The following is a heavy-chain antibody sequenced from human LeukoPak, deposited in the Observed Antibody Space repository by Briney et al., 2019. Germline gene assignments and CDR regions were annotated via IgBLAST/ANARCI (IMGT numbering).Heavy chain of an antibody. J-gene: IGHJ2*01. D-gene: IGHD5-24*01. Sequence: SVKVSCKASGSTFSSYAISWVRQAPGQGLEWMGGIIPIFGTANYAQKFQGRVTITTDESTSTAYMELSSLRSEDTAVYYCARAQEMATMRGWYFDLWGRGTLVTVSS. CDR1: GSTFSSYA. V-gene: IGHV1-69*05. CDR2: IIPIFGTA. CDR3: ARAQEMATMRGWYFDL.